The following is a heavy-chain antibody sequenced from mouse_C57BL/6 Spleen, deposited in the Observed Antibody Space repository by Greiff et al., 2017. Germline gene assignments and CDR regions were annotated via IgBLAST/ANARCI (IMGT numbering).Heavy chain of an antibody. D-gene: IGHD1-1*01. V-gene: IGHV1-26*01. CDR3: ARSSSFDY. CDR1: GYTFTDYY. J-gene: IGHJ2*01. Sequence: VQLQQSGPELVKPGASVKISCKASGYTFTDYYMNWVKQSHGKSLEWIGDINPNNGGTSYNQKFKGKATLTVDKSSSTAYMELRSLTSEDSAVYYCARSSSFDYWGQGTTLTVSS. CDR2: INPNNGGT.